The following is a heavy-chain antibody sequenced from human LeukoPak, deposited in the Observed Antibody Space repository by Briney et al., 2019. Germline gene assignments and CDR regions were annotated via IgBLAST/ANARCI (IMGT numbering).Heavy chain of an antibody. D-gene: IGHD2-15*01. CDR3: ARDNGVVVVAATGPNWFDP. CDR1: GGTFSSYA. V-gene: IGHV1-69*04. Sequence: SVKVSCKASGGTFSSYAISWVRRAPGQGLEWMGRIIPILGIANYAQKFQGRVTITADKSTSTAYMELSSLRSEDTAVYYCARDNGVVVVAATGPNWFDPWGQGTLVTVSS. J-gene: IGHJ5*02. CDR2: IIPILGIA.